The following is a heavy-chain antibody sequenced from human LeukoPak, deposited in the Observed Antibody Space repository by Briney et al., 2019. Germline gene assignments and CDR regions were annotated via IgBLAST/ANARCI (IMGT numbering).Heavy chain of an antibody. J-gene: IGHJ4*02. CDR3: ARLEVIVGANYFDY. CDR1: GGSISSGGHY. Sequence: PSETLSLTCTVSGGSISSGGHYWSWIRQHPGKGLEWIGYIYYSGSTSYNPSLNSRVTISVDTSKNQFSLNLTSVTAADTAVYYCARLEVIVGANYFDYWGQGTLVTVSS. CDR2: IYYSGST. D-gene: IGHD1-26*01. V-gene: IGHV4-31*03.